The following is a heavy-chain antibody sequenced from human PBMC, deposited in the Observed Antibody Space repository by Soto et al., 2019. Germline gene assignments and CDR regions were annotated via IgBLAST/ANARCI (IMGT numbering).Heavy chain of an antibody. CDR3: ARRRSHDYGGNSYYYYGMDV. Sequence: GESLKISCKGSGYSFTSYWIGWVRQMPGKGLEWMGIIYPGDSDTRYSPSFHGKVTISADKSISTAYLQWSSLKASDTAMYYCARRRSHDYGGNSYYYYGMDVWGQGTTVTVSS. CDR1: GYSFTSYW. J-gene: IGHJ6*02. V-gene: IGHV5-51*01. D-gene: IGHD4-17*01. CDR2: IYPGDSDT.